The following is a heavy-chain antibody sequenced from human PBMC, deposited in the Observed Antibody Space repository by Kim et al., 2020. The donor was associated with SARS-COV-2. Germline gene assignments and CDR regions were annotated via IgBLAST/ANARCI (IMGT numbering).Heavy chain of an antibody. J-gene: IGHJ6*02. V-gene: IGHV3-21*01. CDR3: SRDTYCSSTSCYGMDV. Sequence: GGSLRLSCAASGFTFSSYSMNWVRQAPGKGLEWVSAISSSGSYIYYADSVKGRFTISRDNAKNSLYLQMNSLRAEDTAVYYCSRDTYCSSTSCYGMDVWGQGTTVTVSS. D-gene: IGHD2-2*01. CDR2: ISSSGSYI. CDR1: GFTFSSYS.